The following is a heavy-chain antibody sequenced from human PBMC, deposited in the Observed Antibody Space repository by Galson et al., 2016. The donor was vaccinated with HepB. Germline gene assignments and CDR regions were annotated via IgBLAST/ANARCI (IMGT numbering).Heavy chain of an antibody. D-gene: IGHD2-15*01. CDR3: ARDPGYCSPSGCPRGPR. CDR1: GYSFTTYW. Sequence: QSGAEVKKPGESLRISCKGSGYSFTTYWISWVRQVPGKGLEWMGRIDPSDSYTKYSPSFQGHVTISTDRSISTAYLQWSSLKASDTVMYYCARDPGYCSPSGCPRGPRWGQGTLVTVSS. J-gene: IGHJ4*02. CDR2: IDPSDSYT. V-gene: IGHV5-10-1*01.